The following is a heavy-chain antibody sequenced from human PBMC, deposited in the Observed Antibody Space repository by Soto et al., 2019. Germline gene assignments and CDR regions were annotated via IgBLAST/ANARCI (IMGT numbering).Heavy chain of an antibody. CDR1: GFTFSSYE. Sequence: GGSLRLSCAASGFTFSSYEMNWVRQAPGKGMEWVSYISSSGSTIYYADSVKGRFTISRDNAKNSLYLQMNSLRAEDTAGYYCARGGITMVRGATGGYYYGMDVWGQGTTVTVSS. CDR2: ISSSGSTI. CDR3: ARGGITMVRGATGGYYYGMDV. V-gene: IGHV3-48*03. D-gene: IGHD3-10*01. J-gene: IGHJ6*02.